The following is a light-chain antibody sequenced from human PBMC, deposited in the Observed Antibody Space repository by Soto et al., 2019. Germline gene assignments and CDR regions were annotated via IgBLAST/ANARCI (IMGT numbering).Light chain of an antibody. CDR1: QSVTTF. V-gene: IGKV1-39*01. CDR2: RAS. Sequence: DIQMTQSPSSLSASVGDRVTISCRTSQSVTTFLNWYQQKPGEAPKLLIYRASTLQTGIPSRFSGSGYGANFVLTISSLQPEDFATYYYQQSYNSPRTFGLGTKVDIK. J-gene: IGKJ1*01. CDR3: QQSYNSPRT.